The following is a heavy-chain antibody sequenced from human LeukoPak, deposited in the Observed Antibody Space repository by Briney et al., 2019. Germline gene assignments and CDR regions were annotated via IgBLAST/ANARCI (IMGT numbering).Heavy chain of an antibody. CDR2: INPNSGGT. V-gene: IGHV1-2*02. Sequence: ASVKVSCKASGYTFTDYYIHWVRQAPGQGLEWMGWINPNSGGTNYAQKFQGRVTMTRDTSISTAYMELSRLRSDDTAVYYCASTFGVVSIYYFDYWGQGTLVTVSS. J-gene: IGHJ4*02. CDR1: GYTFTDYY. D-gene: IGHD3-3*01. CDR3: ASTFGVVSIYYFDY.